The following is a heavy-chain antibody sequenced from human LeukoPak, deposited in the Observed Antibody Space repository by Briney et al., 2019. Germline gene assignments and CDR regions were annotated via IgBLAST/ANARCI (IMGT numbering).Heavy chain of an antibody. J-gene: IGHJ4*02. D-gene: IGHD7-27*01. Sequence: GGSLRLSCAASGFTFSGYWMTWVRQAPGKGLEWVARIKQDESEKYYVDSVKGRLTISRDNAKNSVYLQMNSLRAEDTAVYYCARDQWTWGYYFDYWGQGTLVTVSS. CDR2: IKQDESEK. CDR3: ARDQWTWGYYFDY. CDR1: GFTFSGYW. V-gene: IGHV3-7*01.